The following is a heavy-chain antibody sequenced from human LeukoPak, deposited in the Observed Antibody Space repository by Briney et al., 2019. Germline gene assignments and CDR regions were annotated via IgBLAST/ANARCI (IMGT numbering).Heavy chain of an antibody. D-gene: IGHD3-10*01. CDR3: ERAKNTTMDPHGDY. CDR2: INHSGST. Sequence: SETLSLTCAVYGGSFSGYYWSWIRQPPGKGLEWIGEINHSGSTNYNPSLKSRVTISVDTSKNQFSLKLSSVTAADTAVYYCERAKNTTMDPHGDYWGQGTLVTVSS. J-gene: IGHJ4*02. CDR1: GGSFSGYY. V-gene: IGHV4-34*01.